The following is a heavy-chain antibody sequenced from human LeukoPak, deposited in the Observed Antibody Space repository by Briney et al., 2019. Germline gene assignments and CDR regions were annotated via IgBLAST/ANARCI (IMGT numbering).Heavy chain of an antibody. CDR3: ARDAYYRYCSSTSCLGWFDP. Sequence: ASVKVSCKASGYTFTSYGISWVRQAPGQGLEWMGWISAYNGNTNYAQKLQCRVTMTTDTSTSTAYMGLRSMRSDDTAVYYCARDAYYRYCSSTSCLGWFDPWGQGTLVTVSS. CDR2: ISAYNGNT. D-gene: IGHD2-2*01. V-gene: IGHV1-18*01. J-gene: IGHJ5*02. CDR1: GYTFTSYG.